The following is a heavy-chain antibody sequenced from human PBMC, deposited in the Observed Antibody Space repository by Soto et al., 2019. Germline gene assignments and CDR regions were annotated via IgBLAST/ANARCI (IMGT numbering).Heavy chain of an antibody. D-gene: IGHD3-16*01. CDR1: GYRFTSYG. CDR3: AMVDVYVTPSPQDV. V-gene: IGHV1-18*01. CDR2: INAYNGNT. Sequence: QVQLVQSGAEVKNPGASVKVSCKASGYRFTSYGIGWVRQAPGQGLEWMGWINAYNGNTNYAQNLQGRVNLTTDTSTSTAYMELSSLRSNDTAVYYCAMVDVYVTPSPQDVWGQGTTVTVSS. J-gene: IGHJ6*02.